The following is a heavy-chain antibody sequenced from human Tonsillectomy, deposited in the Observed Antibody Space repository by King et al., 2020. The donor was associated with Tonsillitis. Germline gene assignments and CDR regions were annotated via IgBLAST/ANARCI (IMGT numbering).Heavy chain of an antibody. CDR2: IIPILGIA. J-gene: IGHJ2*01. V-gene: IGHV1-69*09. CDR1: GGTFSSYA. D-gene: IGHD4-17*01. CDR3: ARDVGKTVTTSYWYFDP. Sequence: QLVQSGAEVKKPGSSVKVSCKASGGTFSSYAISWVRQAPGQGLEWMGRIIPILGIANYAQKFQGRVTITADKSTSTAYMELSSLRSEDTAVYYCARDVGKTVTTSYWYFDPWGRGTLVPVSS.